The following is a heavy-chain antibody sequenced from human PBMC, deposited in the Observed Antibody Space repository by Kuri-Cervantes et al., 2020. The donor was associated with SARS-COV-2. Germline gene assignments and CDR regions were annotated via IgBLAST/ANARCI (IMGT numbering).Heavy chain of an antibody. CDR1: GFTVSSNE. J-gene: IGHJ4*02. CDR3: AKDPSWDY. D-gene: IGHD6-13*01. V-gene: IGHV3-38-3*01. Sequence: GGSLRLSCAASGFTVSSNEMSWVRQAPGKGLEWVSSISGGSTYYADSRKGRFTISRDNSKNTLHLQMNSLRAEDTAVYYCAKDPSWDYWGQGTLVTVSS. CDR2: ISGGST.